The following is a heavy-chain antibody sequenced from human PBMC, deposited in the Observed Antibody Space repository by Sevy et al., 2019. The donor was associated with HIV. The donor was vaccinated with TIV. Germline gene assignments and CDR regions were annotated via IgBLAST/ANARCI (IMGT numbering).Heavy chain of an antibody. CDR2: ISGPASKT. CDR3: AKALNPALESMVEVNLRTLKGFDV. Sequence: GGSLRLSCAASGFTFNTHAMNWVRQAPGKGLEWVSTISGPASKTYYADSVKGRLTISRDNSQNTLHLQMSSLRADDTAVYYCAKALNPALESMVEVNLRTLKGFDVWGQGTVVTVSS. V-gene: IGHV3-23*01. D-gene: IGHD3-22*01. J-gene: IGHJ3*01. CDR1: GFTFNTHA.